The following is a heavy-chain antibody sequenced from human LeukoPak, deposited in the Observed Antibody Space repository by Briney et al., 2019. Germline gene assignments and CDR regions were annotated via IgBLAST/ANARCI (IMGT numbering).Heavy chain of an antibody. D-gene: IGHD2/OR15-2a*01. CDR3: ARGGYFSFDY. V-gene: IGHV3-23*01. J-gene: IGHJ4*02. CDR1: GFSFSTYD. Sequence: PGGSLRLSCVTPGFSFSTYDMSWVRQAPGKGLEWVSGITANTRGSITYYADSVKGRFTISRDSSKDTLYLQMNSLRAEDTAVYFCARGGYFSFDYWGQGTLVTVSS. CDR2: ITANTRGSIT.